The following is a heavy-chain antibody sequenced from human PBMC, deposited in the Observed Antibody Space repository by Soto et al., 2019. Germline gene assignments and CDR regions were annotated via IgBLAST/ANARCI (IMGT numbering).Heavy chain of an antibody. J-gene: IGHJ5*02. CDR1: GLTLKNYS. CDR2: ISSNSNYK. V-gene: IGHV3-21*06. Sequence: DVQLVESGGGLVKPGGSLRLSCAASGLTLKNYSMTWVRQAPGKELEWVSSISSNSNYKYYADSLKVRFTISRDNAKNALYLQMSSLRAEDTAVYYCARARSTPWYGTTRGWFDPWGRGTMVTVAS. D-gene: IGHD1-1*01. CDR3: ARARSTPWYGTTRGWFDP.